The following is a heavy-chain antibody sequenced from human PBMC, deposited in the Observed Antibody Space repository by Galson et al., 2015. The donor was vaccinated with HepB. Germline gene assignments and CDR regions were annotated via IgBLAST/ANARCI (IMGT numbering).Heavy chain of an antibody. J-gene: IGHJ3*02. V-gene: IGHV3-7*03. D-gene: IGHD3-22*01. CDR3: ARDALNYYDSSALI. CDR1: GFTFSSYW. Sequence: SLRLSCAASGFTFSSYWMSWVRQAPGKGLEWVANIKQDGSGKYYVDSVKGRFTISRDNAKNSLYLQMNSLRAEDTAVYYCARDALNYYDSSALIWGQGTMVTVSS. CDR2: IKQDGSGK.